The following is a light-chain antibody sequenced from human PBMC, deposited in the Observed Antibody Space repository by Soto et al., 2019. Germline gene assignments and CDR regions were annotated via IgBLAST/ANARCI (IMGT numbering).Light chain of an antibody. CDR1: QNVDTS. Sequence: DIVLTQSPGTLSLSPGETEYFSCRASQNVDTSLAWYQQSPCRAPRLLMSEAPLRAAGIPARFSGTGSGTDFTLVINSPEPEDGAVYYCQQRYNCPLTFGAGTGVEI. CDR3: QQRYNCPLT. V-gene: IGKV3-11*01. J-gene: IGKJ4*01. CDR2: EAP.